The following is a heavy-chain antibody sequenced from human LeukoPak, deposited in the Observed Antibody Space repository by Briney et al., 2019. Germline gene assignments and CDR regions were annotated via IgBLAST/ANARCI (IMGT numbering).Heavy chain of an antibody. J-gene: IGHJ4*02. CDR2: SNAGNGNT. CDR1: GYTFTSYA. V-gene: IGHV1-3*02. Sequence: ASVKVSCKASGYTFTSYAMHWVRQAPGQRLEWMGWSNAGNGNTKYSQEFQGRVTITRDTSASTAYMELSSLRSEDMAVYYCARAGYYDILTGYYYFDYWDQGTLVSVSS. D-gene: IGHD3-9*01. CDR3: ARAGYYDILTGYYYFDY.